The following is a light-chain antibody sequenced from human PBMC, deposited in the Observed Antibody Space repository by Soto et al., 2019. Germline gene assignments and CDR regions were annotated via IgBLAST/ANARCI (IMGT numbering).Light chain of an antibody. Sequence: DIPMTQSTSSLSASVGDRVTITCRASQNINIYLNWYQQKPGKAPKLLIYTASTLQTGVPSRFSGSGSGTDFPLTISSLQPDDFGTYYCQQSYRAPRTFGQGTRV. J-gene: IGKJ1*01. CDR1: QNINIY. CDR2: TAS. CDR3: QQSYRAPRT. V-gene: IGKV1-39*01.